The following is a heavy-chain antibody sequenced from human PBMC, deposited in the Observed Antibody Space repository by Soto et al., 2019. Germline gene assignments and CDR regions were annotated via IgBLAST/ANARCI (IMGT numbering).Heavy chain of an antibody. V-gene: IGHV3-33*01. CDR1: GFTFSSYG. J-gene: IGHJ4*02. Sequence: QVQLVESGGGVVQPGRSLRLSCAASGFTFSSYGMHWVRQAPGKGLEWVAVIWYDGSNKYYADSVKGRFTISRDNSKHSLYLQMTSLRAEDTAVYCCASITTVTTRGHWGQGTLVTVSS. D-gene: IGHD4-17*01. CDR3: ASITTVTTRGH. CDR2: IWYDGSNK.